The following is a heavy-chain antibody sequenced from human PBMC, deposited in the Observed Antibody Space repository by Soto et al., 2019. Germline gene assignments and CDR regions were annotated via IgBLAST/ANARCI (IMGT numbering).Heavy chain of an antibody. J-gene: IGHJ4*02. V-gene: IGHV3-23*01. Sequence: GGSLRLSCAASGFTFSSYDMSWVRQAPGKGLEWVSTIRGSGGSTYYSDSVKGRFTISRDNSKNTLYLQMNSLRAEDTAVYYCAKEDIPDAVSTLFWGQGTLVTVSS. D-gene: IGHD4-4*01. CDR3: AKEDIPDAVSTLF. CDR2: IRGSGGST. CDR1: GFTFSSYD.